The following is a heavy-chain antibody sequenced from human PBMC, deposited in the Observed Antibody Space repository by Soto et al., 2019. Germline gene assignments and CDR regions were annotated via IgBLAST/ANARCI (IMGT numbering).Heavy chain of an antibody. J-gene: IGHJ5*02. CDR3: ARVKNYCSSTSCTGFDP. Sequence: QVQLVQSGAEVKKPGSSVKVSCKASGGTFSSYAISWVRQPPGQGREWMGGIIPIVGTANYAQKFQGRVTITADESTSTAYMELSSLRSEDTAVYYCARVKNYCSSTSCTGFDPWGQGTLVTVSS. V-gene: IGHV1-69*01. CDR1: GGTFSSYA. D-gene: IGHD2-2*01. CDR2: IIPIVGTA.